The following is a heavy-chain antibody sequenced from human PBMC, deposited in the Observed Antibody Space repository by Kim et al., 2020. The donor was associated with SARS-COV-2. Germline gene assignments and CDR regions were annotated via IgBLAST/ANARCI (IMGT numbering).Heavy chain of an antibody. CDR1: GGSFSGYY. CDR3: ARGCLPTIFGVVIFRYGMDV. J-gene: IGHJ6*01. D-gene: IGHD3-3*01. CDR2: INHSEST. Sequence: SETLSLTCAVYGGSFSGYYLSWIRQPPGKGLEWIGEINHSESTNYNPSLKSRVPISVDTSKNQFSLNLSSVTAADTAVYYCARGCLPTIFGVVIFRYGMDVWRQGTTVTVSS. V-gene: IGHV4-34*01.